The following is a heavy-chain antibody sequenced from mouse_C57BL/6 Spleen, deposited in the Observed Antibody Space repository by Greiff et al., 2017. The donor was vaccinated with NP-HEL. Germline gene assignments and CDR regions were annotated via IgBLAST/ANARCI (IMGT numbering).Heavy chain of an antibody. V-gene: IGHV3-1*01. J-gene: IGHJ2*01. CDR2: ISYSGST. CDR3: ARGDYDYDGEGFDY. Sequence: EVKLQESGPGMVKPSQSLSLTCTVTGYSITSGYDWHWIRHFPGNKLEWMGYISYSGSTNYNPSLKSRISITHDTSKNHFFLKLNSVTTEDTATYYCARGDYDYDGEGFDYWGQGTTLTVSS. CDR1: GYSITSGYD. D-gene: IGHD2-4*01.